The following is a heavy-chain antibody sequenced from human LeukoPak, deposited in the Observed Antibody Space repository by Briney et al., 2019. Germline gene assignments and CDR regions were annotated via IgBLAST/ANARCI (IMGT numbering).Heavy chain of an antibody. J-gene: IGHJ2*01. Sequence: SESLSLTCTVSGGSISSYYWCWIRQQQGKGLEWIGYIYYSGSTNYNPSLKSRVTISVDTSKNQFSLKLSSVTAADTAVYYCARVDYDSSGYYAWYFDLWGRGTLVTVSS. CDR3: ARVDYDSSGYYAWYFDL. CDR2: IYYSGST. V-gene: IGHV4-59*01. D-gene: IGHD3-22*01. CDR1: GGSISSYY.